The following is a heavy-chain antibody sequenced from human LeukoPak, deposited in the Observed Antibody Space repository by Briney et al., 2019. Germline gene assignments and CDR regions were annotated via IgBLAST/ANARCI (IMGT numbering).Heavy chain of an antibody. Sequence: GGSLRLSCAASGFTFSSYGMHWVRQAPGKGLEWVAFIRYDGSNKYYADSVKGRFTISRDNSKNTLYLQMNSLRTEDTAVYYCAKGLLRFLEWTFDPWGQGTLVTVSS. CDR2: IRYDGSNK. V-gene: IGHV3-30*02. CDR3: AKGLLRFLEWTFDP. J-gene: IGHJ5*02. CDR1: GFTFSSYG. D-gene: IGHD3-3*01.